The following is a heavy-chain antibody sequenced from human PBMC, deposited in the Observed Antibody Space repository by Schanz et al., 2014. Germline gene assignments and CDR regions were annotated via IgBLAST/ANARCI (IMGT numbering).Heavy chain of an antibody. CDR1: GFTFSNHA. D-gene: IGHD2-8*01. J-gene: IGHJ3*01. CDR2: IGGSGDST. CDR3: ARDNESALSPPRHDAFDV. V-gene: IGHV3-23*01. Sequence: EVHLLESGGGLVQPGGSLRLSCAASGFTFSNHALSWVRQAPGKGLEWVSGIGGSGDSTHYADSVKGRFIISRDNSNNRVYLQRTPVRAEAPAVYYCARDNESALSPPRHDAFDVWGQGTVVTVSS.